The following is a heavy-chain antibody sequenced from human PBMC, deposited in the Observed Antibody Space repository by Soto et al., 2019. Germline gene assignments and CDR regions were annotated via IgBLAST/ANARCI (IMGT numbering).Heavy chain of an antibody. D-gene: IGHD6-13*01. CDR2: IYYSGST. CDR3: APRRQQTYVFGN. CDR1: GGSISSGVDY. J-gene: IGHJ4*02. Sequence: SETLSLTFTVSGGSISSGVDYWSWIRQHPGKGLEWIGYIYYSGSTYFNPSLKSRVSISMDTSKNQFFLNLSSVSAADTAVYYCAPRRQQTYVFGNRGQGALVAASS. V-gene: IGHV4-31*03.